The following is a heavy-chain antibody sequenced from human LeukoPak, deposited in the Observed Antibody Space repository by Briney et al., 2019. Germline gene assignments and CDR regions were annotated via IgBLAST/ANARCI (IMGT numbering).Heavy chain of an antibody. Sequence: GGSLRLSCAASGFTFSSYAMHWVRQAPGKGLEYVSAISSNGGSTYYANSVKGRFAVSRDNAKNSLYLQMNSLRADDTAVYYCARAGDILLVSYFHYYGMDVWGQGTTVIVSS. D-gene: IGHD7-27*01. V-gene: IGHV3-64*01. CDR3: ARAGDILLVSYFHYYGMDV. J-gene: IGHJ6*02. CDR2: ISSNGGST. CDR1: GFTFSSYA.